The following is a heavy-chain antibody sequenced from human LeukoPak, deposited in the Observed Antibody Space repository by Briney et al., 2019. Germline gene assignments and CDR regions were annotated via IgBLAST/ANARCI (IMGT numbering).Heavy chain of an antibody. V-gene: IGHV4-34*01. CDR3: ARSARVYGYSDY. CDR1: GGSFSGYY. J-gene: IGHJ4*02. D-gene: IGHD2-8*01. Sequence: SETLSLTCAVYGGSFSGYYWSWIRQPPGKGLEWIGEINHSGSTNYNPSLKSRVTISVDTSKNQFSLKLSSVTAADTAVYYCARSARVYGYSDYWGQGTLVTVSS. CDR2: INHSGST.